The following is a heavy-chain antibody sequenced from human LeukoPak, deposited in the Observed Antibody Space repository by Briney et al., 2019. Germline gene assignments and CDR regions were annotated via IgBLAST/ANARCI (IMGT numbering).Heavy chain of an antibody. J-gene: IGHJ6*02. CDR2: IGTHNGNT. D-gene: IGHD1-7*01. Sequence: ASVKVSCKASGYSLSNYGITWVRQAPGQGLEWMGWIGTHNGNTKYAQKFQGRVTMTTDTSTNTVYMELRSLRSDDTAVYCCASRNYGPYYYGMDVWGQGTTVTVSS. CDR1: GYSLSNYG. V-gene: IGHV1-18*01. CDR3: ASRNYGPYYYGMDV.